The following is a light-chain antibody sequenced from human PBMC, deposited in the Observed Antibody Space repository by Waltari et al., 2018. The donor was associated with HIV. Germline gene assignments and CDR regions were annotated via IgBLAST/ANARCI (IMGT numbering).Light chain of an antibody. Sequence: DIVMTQLPDSLAMSLGERATLNCKSSQSLLYRPNKKDSLAWYQQKPGQSPKLLIYWASTREFGVPDRFSGSGSGTDFTLTISSLQAEDVAVYYCQQYYSTPPTFGPGTKVDIK. V-gene: IGKV4-1*01. CDR3: QQYYSTPPT. CDR1: QSLLYRPNKKDS. J-gene: IGKJ3*01. CDR2: WAS.